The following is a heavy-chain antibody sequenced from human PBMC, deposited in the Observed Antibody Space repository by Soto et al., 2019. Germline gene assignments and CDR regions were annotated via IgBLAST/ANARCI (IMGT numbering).Heavy chain of an antibody. J-gene: IGHJ4*02. CDR2: IKQDGSET. D-gene: IGHD3-10*01. Sequence: EVQLEESGGGWVQPGGSLRLSCTGSGLIFSSYWMSWVRQAPGKGLEWVANIKQDGSETYYVDSVKGRFTISRDNAKNVLFLQMHSLRAENTAVYYCALYPRLHRIGVGAGSPDYWGQGTLVSVSS. CDR3: ALYPRLHRIGVGAGSPDY. V-gene: IGHV3-7*01. CDR1: GLIFSSYW.